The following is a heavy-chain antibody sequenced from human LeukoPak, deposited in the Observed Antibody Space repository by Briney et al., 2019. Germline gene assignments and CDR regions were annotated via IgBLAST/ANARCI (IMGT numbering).Heavy chain of an antibody. CDR3: ARGGSPPEALGDTFDI. CDR1: RFTFSNYW. J-gene: IGHJ3*02. Sequence: GGSLRLSYAASRFTFSNYWMHWVRQGPGKGLVWVSRISGDGRITRNADSVKGRFFISRDNAKNTLYLQMNSLRAEDTAVYYCARGGSPPEALGDTFDIWGQGTMVTVSS. V-gene: IGHV3-74*01. CDR2: ISGDGRIT. D-gene: IGHD1-26*01.